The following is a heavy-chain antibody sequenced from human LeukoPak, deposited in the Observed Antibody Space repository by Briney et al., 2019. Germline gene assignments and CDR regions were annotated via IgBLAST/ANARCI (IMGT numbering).Heavy chain of an antibody. CDR1: AFTLGSHG. V-gene: IGHV3-30*02. Sequence: PGGSLRLSCAASAFTLGSHGMHWVRQAPGKGLEWVAFIHSDGNNKYYADAVKGRFTISRDRSKNTLYLQMNSLRPEDTAVYYCARSLSAREYFDHWGQGTLVTVSS. CDR3: ARSLSAREYFDH. D-gene: IGHD6-6*01. CDR2: IHSDGNNK. J-gene: IGHJ1*01.